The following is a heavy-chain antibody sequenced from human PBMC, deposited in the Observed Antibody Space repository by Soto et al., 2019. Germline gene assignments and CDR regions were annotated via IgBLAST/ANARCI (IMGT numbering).Heavy chain of an antibody. Sequence: QVQLVESGGGVVQPGRSLRLSCAASGFTFSSYAMHWVRQAPGKGLEWVAVISYDGSNKYYADSVKGRFTISRDNSKNTLYLQLNSRRAEDTAVYYCARDRIAVVGTSYYYGMDVWGQGTTVTVSS. CDR1: GFTFSSYA. CDR2: ISYDGSNK. D-gene: IGHD6-19*01. J-gene: IGHJ6*02. V-gene: IGHV3-30-3*01. CDR3: ARDRIAVVGTSYYYGMDV.